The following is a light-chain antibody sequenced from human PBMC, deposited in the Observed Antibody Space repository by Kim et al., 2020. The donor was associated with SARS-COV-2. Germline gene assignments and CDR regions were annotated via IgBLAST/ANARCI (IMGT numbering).Light chain of an antibody. V-gene: IGKV3-20*01. CDR2: GAS. Sequence: EIVLTQSPGTLSLSLGERATLSCRTTQSISNNYLAWYQQKPGQAPRLLISGASSRATCIPDRFSGSGSGTDFTLTISRLEPEDFAVYYCHQYDSSWTFGQGTKVDIK. CDR3: HQYDSSWT. J-gene: IGKJ1*01. CDR1: QSISNNY.